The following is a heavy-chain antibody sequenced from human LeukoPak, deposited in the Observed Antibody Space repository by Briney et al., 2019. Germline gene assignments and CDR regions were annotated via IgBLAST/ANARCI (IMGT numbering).Heavy chain of an antibody. J-gene: IGHJ3*02. CDR3: ARWYFDDSSGYVDAFDI. Sequence: GESLKISCKGSGYSFTSYWIGWVRQMPGKGLEWMGTIYPGDSDTRYSPSFQGQVTISADKSISTAYLQWSSLKASDTAMYYCARWYFDDSSGYVDAFDIWGQGTMVTVSS. CDR2: IYPGDSDT. CDR1: GYSFTSYW. D-gene: IGHD3-22*01. V-gene: IGHV5-51*01.